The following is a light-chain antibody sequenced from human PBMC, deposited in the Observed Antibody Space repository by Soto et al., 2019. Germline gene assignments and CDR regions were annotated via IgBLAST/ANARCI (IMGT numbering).Light chain of an antibody. CDR3: QQFGSSPGIT. CDR2: AAS. J-gene: IGKJ3*01. V-gene: IGKV3-20*01. Sequence: EIVLTQSPGTLSLSPGERATHSCRASQSINNSYLAWYQQKPGQAPRLLIYAASSRATGIPDRFSGSGSGTDFTLTISRLEPEDFAVYYCQQFGSSPGITFGPGTKVDIK. CDR1: QSINNSY.